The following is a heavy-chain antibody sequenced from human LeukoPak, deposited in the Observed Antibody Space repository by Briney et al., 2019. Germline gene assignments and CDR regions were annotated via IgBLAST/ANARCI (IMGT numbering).Heavy chain of an antibody. V-gene: IGHV4-30-2*06. CDR3: ARSHQASGLFNS. Sequence: SETLSLTCTVSGYAITSGGFSWNWIRQSPGKGLEWIGCIYDRGPAYYNPSLKSRFIISVDRPKNQFFLNVTSLTAADTAVYLCARSHQASGLFNSWGQGTLVVVSS. CDR2: IYDRGPA. D-gene: IGHD3-10*01. J-gene: IGHJ5*01. CDR1: GYAITSGGFS.